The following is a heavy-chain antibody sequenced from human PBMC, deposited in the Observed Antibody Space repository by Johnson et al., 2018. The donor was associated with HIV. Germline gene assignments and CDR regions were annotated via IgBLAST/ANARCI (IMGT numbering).Heavy chain of an antibody. CDR2: IRNKANSYTT. V-gene: IGHV3-72*01. Sequence: VQLVESGGGLVLPGGSLRLSCAVSGFTFTDHYMDWVRQAPGKGLEWVGRIRNKANSYTTEYAASVKGRFTILRDDSKNSLYLQMNILKTEDTAVYYCARGDPRNVFNIWGRGTVVTVSS. CDR1: GFTFTDHY. CDR3: ARGDPRNVFNI. J-gene: IGHJ3*02.